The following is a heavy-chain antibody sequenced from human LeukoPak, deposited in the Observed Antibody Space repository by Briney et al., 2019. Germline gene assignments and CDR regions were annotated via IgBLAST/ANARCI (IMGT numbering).Heavy chain of an antibody. J-gene: IGHJ3*02. V-gene: IGHV1-2*02. CDR1: GYTFTSYD. D-gene: IGHD3-22*01. CDR3: ARAGIWDYSDSSGYHNGAFDI. Sequence: EASVKVSCKASGYTFTSYDINWVRQAPGQGLEWMGWINPNSGGTNYAQKFQGRVTMTRDTSISTAYMELSRLRSDDTAVYYCARAGIWDYSDSSGYHNGAFDIWGQGAMVTVSS. CDR2: INPNSGGT.